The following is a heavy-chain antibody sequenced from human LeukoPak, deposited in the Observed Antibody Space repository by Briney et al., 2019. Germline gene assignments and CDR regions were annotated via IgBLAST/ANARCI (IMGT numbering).Heavy chain of an antibody. CDR3: ARDRARIVVVPAAIELYYYYGMDV. CDR1: GYTFTSYG. CDR2: ISAYNGNT. J-gene: IGHJ6*02. V-gene: IGHV1-18*01. Sequence: ASVKVSCKASGYTFTSYGISWVRQAPGQGLEWMGWISAYNGNTNYAQKLQGRVTMTTDTSTSTAYMELRSLRSDDTAVYYCARDRARIVVVPAAIELYYYYGMDVWGQGTMVTVSS. D-gene: IGHD2-2*02.